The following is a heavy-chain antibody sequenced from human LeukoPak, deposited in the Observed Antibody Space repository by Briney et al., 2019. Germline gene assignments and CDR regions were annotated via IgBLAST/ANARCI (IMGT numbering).Heavy chain of an antibody. CDR1: GDSISSYY. CDR3: ARGTLYSSGWYFDY. Sequence: SETLSLTCTVSGDSISSYYWGWIRQPPGKGLEWIGYIYYSGTTNYNPSLKSRVTISVDTSKNQFSLNQTSVTAADTAVYYCARGTLYSSGWYFDYWGQGTLVTVSS. D-gene: IGHD6-19*01. CDR2: IYYSGTT. J-gene: IGHJ4*02. V-gene: IGHV4-59*01.